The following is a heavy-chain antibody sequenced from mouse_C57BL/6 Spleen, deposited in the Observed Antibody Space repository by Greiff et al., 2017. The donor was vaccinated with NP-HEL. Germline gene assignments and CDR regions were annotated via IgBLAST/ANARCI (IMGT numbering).Heavy chain of an antibody. CDR1: GYAFSSSW. CDR2: IYPGDGDT. D-gene: IGHD3-2*02. V-gene: IGHV1-82*01. Sequence: VQGVESGPELVKPGASVKISCKASGYAFSSSWMNWVKQRPGKGLEWIGRIYPGDGDTNYNGKFKGKATLTADKSSSTAYMQLSSLTSEDSAVYFCARGDSSGYYFDYWGQGTTLTVSS. J-gene: IGHJ2*01. CDR3: ARGDSSGYYFDY.